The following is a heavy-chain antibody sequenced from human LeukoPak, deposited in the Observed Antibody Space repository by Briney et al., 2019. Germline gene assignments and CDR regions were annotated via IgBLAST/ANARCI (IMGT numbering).Heavy chain of an antibody. CDR1: GFTFDDYA. D-gene: IGHD3-16*02. CDR2: ISWDGGST. CDR3: ARVGGSYPDY. Sequence: GSLRLSCAASGFTFDDYAMHWVRQGPGKGLEWVSLISWDGGSTYYVDSVKGRFTISRDNSKNSLYLQMNSLRAEDTAVYYCARVGGSYPDYWGQGTLVTVSS. V-gene: IGHV3-43D*03. J-gene: IGHJ4*02.